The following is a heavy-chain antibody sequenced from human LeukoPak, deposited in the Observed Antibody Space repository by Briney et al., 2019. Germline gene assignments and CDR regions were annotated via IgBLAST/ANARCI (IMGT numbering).Heavy chain of an antibody. J-gene: IGHJ3*02. CDR2: IKSKTDGGTT. CDR3: TTGGPNYDSYAFDI. V-gene: IGHV3-15*01. Sequence: PGGSLRLSCAASGFTYSNAWMSWVRQAPGKGLEWVGRIKSKTDGGTTDYAAPVKGRFTISREDSKNTRYLQMNSLKTEDTAVYYCTTGGPNYDSYAFDIWGQGTMVTVSS. D-gene: IGHD3-3*01. CDR1: GFTYSNAW.